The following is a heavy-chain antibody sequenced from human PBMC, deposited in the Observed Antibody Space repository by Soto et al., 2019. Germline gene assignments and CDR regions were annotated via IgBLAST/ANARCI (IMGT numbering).Heavy chain of an antibody. Sequence: QVQLVESGGSVVQPGGSRRLSCAASGFSFSYYGLHWVRQAPGKGLEWLALITHDGYNRYYADSVKGRVTISRDNSKNTIFRQMNSLKSEDTAVYYCANGGSFDIWGQGTPVTVSS. V-gene: IGHV3-30*18. CDR2: ITHDGYNR. CDR1: GFSFSYYG. J-gene: IGHJ4*02. D-gene: IGHD3-10*01. CDR3: ANGGSFDI.